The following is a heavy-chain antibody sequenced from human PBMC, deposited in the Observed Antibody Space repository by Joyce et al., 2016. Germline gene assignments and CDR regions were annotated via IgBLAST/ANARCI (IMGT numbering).Heavy chain of an antibody. Sequence: QIQLEQSGPEVKKPGASVKVSCKASGYTFTSYGISWVRQAPGQGLEWMGGISADNGNTNYAQKFQGRVTMTTDTSTSTAYMELGSLRSDDTAVYYCARDGVLLYSEAMRGDYWGQGTLVTVSS. CDR3: ARDGVLLYSEAMRGDY. CDR1: GYTFTSYG. CDR2: ISADNGNT. J-gene: IGHJ4*02. V-gene: IGHV1-18*01. D-gene: IGHD5-12*01.